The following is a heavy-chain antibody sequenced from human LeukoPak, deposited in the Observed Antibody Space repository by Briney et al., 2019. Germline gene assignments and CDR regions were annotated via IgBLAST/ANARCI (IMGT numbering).Heavy chain of an antibody. J-gene: IGHJ4*02. V-gene: IGHV3-9*01. CDR3: AKGPYYDFWSGYCDY. CDR2: ISWNSGSI. Sequence: GGSLRLSCVASGFTFDDYAMHWVRQAPGKGLEWVSGISWNSGSIGYADSVKGRFTISRDNAKNSLYLQMNSLRAEDTALYYCAKGPYYDFWSGYCDYWGQGTLVTVSS. D-gene: IGHD3-3*01. CDR1: GFTFDDYA.